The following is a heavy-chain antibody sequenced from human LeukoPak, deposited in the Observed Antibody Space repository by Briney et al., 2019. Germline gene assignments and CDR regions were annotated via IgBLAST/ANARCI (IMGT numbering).Heavy chain of an antibody. Sequence: GGSLRLSCAASGFTFNSYSMNWVRQAPGKGLEWVSFISDSATTIYYVDSVKGRFTISRDNAKNSLYLQMNSLRDEDTAVYYCARSRPLRGVTVDYWGQGTLVTVSS. CDR2: ISDSATTI. CDR3: ARSRPLRGVTVDY. D-gene: IGHD3-10*01. J-gene: IGHJ4*02. CDR1: GFTFNSYS. V-gene: IGHV3-48*02.